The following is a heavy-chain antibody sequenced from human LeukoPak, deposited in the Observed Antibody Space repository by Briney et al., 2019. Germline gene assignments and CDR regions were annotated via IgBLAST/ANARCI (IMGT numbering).Heavy chain of an antibody. CDR1: GFTFSSYA. CDR2: ISGNAGST. J-gene: IGHJ4*02. V-gene: IGHV3-23*01. Sequence: TGGSLRLSCAASGFTFSSYAMSWVRRAPGKGLEWVSAISGNAGSTYYADSVKGRFTISRDNSKNTLYLQMNSLRAEDTAVYYCAKDERNWNYNLASQTYDWGQGTLVTVSS. D-gene: IGHD1-7*01. CDR3: AKDERNWNYNLASQTYD.